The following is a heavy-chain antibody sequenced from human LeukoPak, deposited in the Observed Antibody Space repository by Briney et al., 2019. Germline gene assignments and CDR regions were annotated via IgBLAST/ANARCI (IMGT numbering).Heavy chain of an antibody. CDR2: ISGSGGST. CDR1: GFTFSSYA. CDR3: AKLGGSSWYYYYYMDV. D-gene: IGHD6-13*01. J-gene: IGHJ6*03. Sequence: GRSLRLSCAASGFTFSSYAMSWVRQAPGKGLEWVSAISGSGGSTYYADSVKGRFTISRDNSKNTLYLQMNSLRAEDTAVYYCAKLGGSSWYYYYYMDVWGKGTTVTVSS. V-gene: IGHV3-23*01.